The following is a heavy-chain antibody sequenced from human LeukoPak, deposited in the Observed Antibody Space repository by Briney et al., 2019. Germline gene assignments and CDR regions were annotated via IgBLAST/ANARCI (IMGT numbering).Heavy chain of an antibody. CDR2: INPSGGST. CDR1: GYTFTGYY. D-gene: IGHD3-16*01. J-gene: IGHJ4*02. Sequence: ASVKVSCKASGYTFTGYYMHWVRQAPGQGLEGMGIINPSGGSTSYAQKFQGRVTMTRDMSTSTVYMELSSLRSEDTAVYYCARGLLGLKITYYFDYWGQGTLVTVSS. V-gene: IGHV1-46*01. CDR3: ARGLLGLKITYYFDY.